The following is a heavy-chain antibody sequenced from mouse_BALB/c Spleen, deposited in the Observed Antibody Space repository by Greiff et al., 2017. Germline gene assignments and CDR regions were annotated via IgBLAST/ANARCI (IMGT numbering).Heavy chain of an antibody. CDR2: INPSDSYT. J-gene: IGHJ4*01. Sequence: VQLQQPGAELVKPGASVKLSCKASGYTFTSYWMHWVKQRPGQGLEWIVEINPSDSYTNYNQKFKGKATLTVDKSSSTAYMQLSSLTSDDSAVYYCARLGDYYYAMDYWGQGTSVTVSS. CDR3: ARLGDYYYAMDY. V-gene: IGHV1-69*02. D-gene: IGHD3-3*01. CDR1: GYTFTSYW.